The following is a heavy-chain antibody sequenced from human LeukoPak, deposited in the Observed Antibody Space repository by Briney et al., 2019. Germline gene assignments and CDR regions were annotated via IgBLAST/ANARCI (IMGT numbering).Heavy chain of an antibody. CDR3: ARVMSRYCSGGSCHTHGY. CDR2: INPNSGGT. CDR1: GYTFTGYY. V-gene: IGHV1-2*02. Sequence: GASVKVSCKASGYTFTGYYMHWVRQAPGQGLEWMGWINPNSGGTNYAQKFQVRGTMTRDTSISTAYMELSRLRSDDTAVYYCARVMSRYCSGGSCHTHGYWGQGTLVTVFS. D-gene: IGHD2-15*01. J-gene: IGHJ4*02.